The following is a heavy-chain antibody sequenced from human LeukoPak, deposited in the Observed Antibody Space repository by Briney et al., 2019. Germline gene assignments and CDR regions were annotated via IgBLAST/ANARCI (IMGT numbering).Heavy chain of an antibody. Sequence: SETLSLTCAVYGGSFSGYYWSWIRQPPGKGLEWIGEINHSGSTNYNPSLKSRVTMSVDTSKNQFSLKLSSVTAADTAVYYCARVRDSSGYTYYFDYWGQGTLVTVSS. CDR2: INHSGST. CDR1: GGSFSGYY. D-gene: IGHD3-22*01. V-gene: IGHV4-34*01. CDR3: ARVRDSSGYTYYFDY. J-gene: IGHJ4*02.